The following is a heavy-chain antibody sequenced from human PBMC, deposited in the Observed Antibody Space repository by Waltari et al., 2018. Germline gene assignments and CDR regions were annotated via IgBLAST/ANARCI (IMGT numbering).Heavy chain of an antibody. CDR2: IYYSGST. CDR1: GGSISSSSYY. D-gene: IGHD3-16*01. V-gene: IGHV4-39*07. Sequence: QLQLQESGPGLVKPSETLSLTCTVSGGSISSSSYYWGWIRQPPGKGLEWIGSIYYSGSTNYNPSLKSRVTISVDTSKNQFSLKLSSVTAADTAVYYCARDIPTGDRRGYNWFDPWGQGTLVTVSS. CDR3: ARDIPTGDRRGYNWFDP. J-gene: IGHJ5*02.